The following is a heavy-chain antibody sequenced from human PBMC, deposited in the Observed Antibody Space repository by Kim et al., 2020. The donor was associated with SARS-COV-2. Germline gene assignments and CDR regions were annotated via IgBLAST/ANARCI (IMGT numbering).Heavy chain of an antibody. J-gene: IGHJ4*02. V-gene: IGHV3-43*02. CDR3: AKGNYELGIRLFDY. CDR1: GFTFDDYA. CDR2: ISGDGGST. Sequence: GGSLRLSCAASGFTFDDYAMHWVRQAPGKGLEWVSLISGDGGSTYYADSVKGRFTISRDNSKNSLYLQMNSLRTEDTALYYCAKGNYELGIRLFDYWGQGTLVTVSS. D-gene: IGHD7-27*01.